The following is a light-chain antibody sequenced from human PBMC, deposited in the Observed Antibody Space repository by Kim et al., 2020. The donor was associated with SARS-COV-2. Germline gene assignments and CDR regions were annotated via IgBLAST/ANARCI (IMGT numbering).Light chain of an antibody. CDR1: KLGDKY. V-gene: IGLV3-1*01. CDR3: QAWDSSTSV. Sequence: VAPGRTSSSTCSRDKLGDKYACWYQQTPGQSPVLVMYQDSKRPSGIPERFSGSNSGNTATLTISGTQAMDEADYYCQAWDSSTSVFGTGTKVTVL. CDR2: QDS. J-gene: IGLJ1*01.